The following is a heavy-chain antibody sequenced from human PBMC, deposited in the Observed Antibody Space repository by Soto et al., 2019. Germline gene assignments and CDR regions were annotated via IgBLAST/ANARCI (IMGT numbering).Heavy chain of an antibody. V-gene: IGHV3-23*01. Sequence: EVQLLESGGGLVQPGGSTRLSCAASGFTFDNYAMTWVRQPPGKGLEWVSTISGYSGSTYYADSVKGRFTISRDNSRNTLYLQMNSLRADDTAIYYCAKEIRSTYFPLDYWGQGTLVTVSS. CDR3: AKEIRSTYFPLDY. J-gene: IGHJ4*02. CDR1: GFTFDNYA. CDR2: ISGYSGST. D-gene: IGHD1-26*01.